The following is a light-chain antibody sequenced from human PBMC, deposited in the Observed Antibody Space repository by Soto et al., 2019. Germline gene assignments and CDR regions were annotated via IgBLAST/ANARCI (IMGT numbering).Light chain of an antibody. CDR2: AAS. CDR1: QGISSY. CDR3: QQYYSYPPT. Sequence: AIRMTQSPSSFSASTGDRVTITCRASQGISSYLAWYQQKPGKAPKLLIYAASTLQSGVPSRFSGSGSGTEFTLTISCLQSVDFATYYCQQYYSYPPTFGQGTKLEIK. V-gene: IGKV1-8*01. J-gene: IGKJ2*01.